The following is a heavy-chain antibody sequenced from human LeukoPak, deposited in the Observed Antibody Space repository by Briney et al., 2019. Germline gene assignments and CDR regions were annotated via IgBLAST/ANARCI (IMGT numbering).Heavy chain of an antibody. CDR2: INHSGRI. CDR3: ARGDYQREIDAPSNFDY. V-gene: IGHV4-34*01. Sequence: PSETLSVTCTVSGGSISGYYWSWIRQPPGNGLEWIGEINHSGRINYNPSLKRRVTISADTSKNQFSLKLSSVTAADTAVYYCARGDYQREIDAPSNFDYWGQGTLVTVSS. D-gene: IGHD2-2*01. CDR1: GGSISGYY. J-gene: IGHJ4*02.